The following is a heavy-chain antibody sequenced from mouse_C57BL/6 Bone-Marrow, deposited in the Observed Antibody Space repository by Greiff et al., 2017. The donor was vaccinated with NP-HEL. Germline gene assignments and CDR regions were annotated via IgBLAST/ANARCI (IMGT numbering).Heavy chain of an antibody. CDR1: GYTFTSYG. Sequence: VQLKQSGAELARPGASVKLSCKASGYTFTSYGISWVKQRTGQGLEWIGEIYPRSGNTYYNEKFKGKATLTADKSSSTAYMELRSLTSEDSAVYFCAREGSYGSSFYAMDYWGQGTSVTVSS. D-gene: IGHD1-1*01. CDR2: IYPRSGNT. V-gene: IGHV1-81*01. J-gene: IGHJ4*01. CDR3: AREGSYGSSFYAMDY.